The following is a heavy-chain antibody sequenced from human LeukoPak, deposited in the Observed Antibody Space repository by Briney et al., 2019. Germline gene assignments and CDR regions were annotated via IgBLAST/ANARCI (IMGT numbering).Heavy chain of an antibody. Sequence: GASVKVSCKASGYTFNSYYMHWVRQAPGQGLEWMGWINPNNGGTGYAQKFQGRVTMTRDTSISTAYMELSGLRSDDTAVYYCARVPCITTSCSPINWFDPWGQGTLVTVSS. CDR1: GYTFNSYY. CDR2: INPNNGGT. CDR3: ARVPCITTSCSPINWFDP. J-gene: IGHJ5*02. V-gene: IGHV1-2*02. D-gene: IGHD2-2*01.